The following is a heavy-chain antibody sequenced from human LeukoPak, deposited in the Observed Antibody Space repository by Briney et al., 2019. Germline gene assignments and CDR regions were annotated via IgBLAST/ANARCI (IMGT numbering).Heavy chain of an antibody. D-gene: IGHD3-10*01. CDR3: ARDLSGSLYFDY. CDR1: GASISPYY. V-gene: IGHV4-4*07. Sequence: SGTLSHTCTVSGASISPYYWNWIRQPAGKGLEWIGRLYPSGSSDYNPSLKSRVSISVGTSNNQSSLRVTSVTAADTAIYYCARDLSGSLYFDYWGQGILVTVSA. J-gene: IGHJ4*02. CDR2: LYPSGSS.